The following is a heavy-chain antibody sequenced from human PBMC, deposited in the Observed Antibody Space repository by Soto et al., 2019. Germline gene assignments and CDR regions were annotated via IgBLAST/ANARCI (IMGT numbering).Heavy chain of an antibody. D-gene: IGHD2-15*01. V-gene: IGHV1-46*01. J-gene: IGHJ5*02. CDR2: INPSGGST. CDR3: ARGGLQYCSGGSCDNRLDP. Sequence: KVSSRASASPSTSYYMHCLRQKPGQGLEWMGIINPSGGSTSYAQKFQGRVTMTRDTSTSTVYMELSSLRSEDTAVYYCARGGLQYCSGGSCDNRLDPWGHGTLVTV. CDR1: ASPSTSYY.